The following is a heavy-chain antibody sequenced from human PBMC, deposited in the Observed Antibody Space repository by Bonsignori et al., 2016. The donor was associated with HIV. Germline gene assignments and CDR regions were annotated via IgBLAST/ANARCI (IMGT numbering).Heavy chain of an antibody. J-gene: IGHJ4*02. V-gene: IGHV3-9*01. CDR2: ISWNSGSI. CDR3: AKDIGVYGSGSYCDY. Sequence: WIRQPPGKGLEWVSGISWNSGSIGYADSVKGRFTISRDNAKNSLYLQMNSLRAEDTALYYCAKDIGVYGSGSYCDYWGQGTLVTVSS. D-gene: IGHD3-10*01.